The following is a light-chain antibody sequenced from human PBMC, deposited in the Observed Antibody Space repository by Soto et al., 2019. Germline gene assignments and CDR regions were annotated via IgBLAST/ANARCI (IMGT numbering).Light chain of an antibody. V-gene: IGKV3-15*01. J-gene: IGKJ1*01. Sequence: EIVMTQSPATLSVSPGERVTLSCRASEAVGLKLAWYQLKPGLPPRLLFYDASTRATGLPARFSGSGAGTEFTLSISSLQSEDFATYYCQHYSDSPTFGQGTKVEIK. CDR1: EAVGLK. CDR3: QHYSDSPT. CDR2: DAS.